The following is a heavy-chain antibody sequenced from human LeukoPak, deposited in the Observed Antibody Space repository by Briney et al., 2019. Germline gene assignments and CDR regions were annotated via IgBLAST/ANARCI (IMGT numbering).Heavy chain of an antibody. Sequence: SETLSFTCTVSGGSISSGSYYWSWIRQPAGKGLEWIGRIYTSGSTNYNPSLKSRVTISVDTSKNQFSLKLSSVTAADTAVYYCASLVTKYGSGSYYFDYWGQGTLVTVSS. V-gene: IGHV4-61*02. CDR2: IYTSGST. CDR3: ASLVTKYGSGSYYFDY. CDR1: GGSISSGSYY. D-gene: IGHD3-10*01. J-gene: IGHJ4*02.